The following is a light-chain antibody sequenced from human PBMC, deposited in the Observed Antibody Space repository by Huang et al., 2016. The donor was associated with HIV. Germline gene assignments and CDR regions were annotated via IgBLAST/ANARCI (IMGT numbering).Light chain of an antibody. Sequence: EIVMTQSPATLSVSPGERATLSCRASQSVSSNLAWYQQKPGLAPRLLIYGASTRATGIPARFSGRGSGTEFTLTISSLQSEDFAVYYCQQYNNWPPWTFGQGTKVEIK. CDR3: QQYNNWPPWT. CDR1: QSVSSN. V-gene: IGKV3-15*01. J-gene: IGKJ1*01. CDR2: GAS.